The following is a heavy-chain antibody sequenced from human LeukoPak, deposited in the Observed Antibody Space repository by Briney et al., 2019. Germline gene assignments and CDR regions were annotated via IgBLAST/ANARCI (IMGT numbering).Heavy chain of an antibody. J-gene: IGHJ4*02. D-gene: IGHD5-18*01. CDR1: GFTFHDYG. CDR2: ISYNSGTI. CDR3: GKVDGRGYSFGSDY. Sequence: GGSLTLSCAASGFTFHDYGMHWVRQAPGKGLEWVSGISYNSGTIGYADSVKGRFTISRDNAKNSLYLQMNSLRPEDTALYYSGKVDGRGYSFGSDYWGQGTLVTVSS. V-gene: IGHV3-9*01.